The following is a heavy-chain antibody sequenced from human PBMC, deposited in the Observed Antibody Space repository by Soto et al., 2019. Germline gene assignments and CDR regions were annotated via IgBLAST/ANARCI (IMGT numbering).Heavy chain of an antibody. V-gene: IGHV1-69*13. CDR2: IIPIFGTA. D-gene: IGHD4-17*01. CDR3: ASDRDGLNWFDP. CDR1: GGTFSSYA. Sequence: ASMKVSCKASGGTFSSYAISWVRQAPGQGLEWMGGIIPIFGTANYAQKFQGRVTITADESTSTAYMELSSLRSEDTAVYYCASDRDGLNWFDPWGQGTLVTVPQ. J-gene: IGHJ5*02.